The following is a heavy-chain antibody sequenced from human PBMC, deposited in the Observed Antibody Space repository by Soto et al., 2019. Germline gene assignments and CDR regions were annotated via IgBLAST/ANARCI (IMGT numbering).Heavy chain of an antibody. J-gene: IGHJ6*02. CDR1: GYTFSGYY. Sequence: AASVKVSCKASGYTFSGYYMYWVRQAPGQGLDWMGGINPISGVTNYAQKFQGRVTMTRDTSMSTAYMELSSLRSDDTAVYYCARARVGGGYYYDGVDVWGQGTTVTVSS. V-gene: IGHV1-2*02. D-gene: IGHD2-15*01. CDR2: INPISGVT. CDR3: ARARVGGGYYYDGVDV.